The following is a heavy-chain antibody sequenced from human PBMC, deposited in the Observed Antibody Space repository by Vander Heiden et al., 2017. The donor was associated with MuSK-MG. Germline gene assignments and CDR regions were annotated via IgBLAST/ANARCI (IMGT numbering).Heavy chain of an antibody. CDR1: GGTFSGYG. J-gene: IGHJ4*02. Sequence: QVQLVQSGAAVKKPGSSVKVSCKASGGTFSGYGISWVGQAPGQGLEWMGGIIPIFGTANYAQKFQGRVTITADESTSTAYMELSSLRSEDTAVYYCARRADYYDSSGYFDYWGQGTLVTVSS. CDR2: IIPIFGTA. V-gene: IGHV1-69*01. CDR3: ARRADYYDSSGYFDY. D-gene: IGHD3-22*01.